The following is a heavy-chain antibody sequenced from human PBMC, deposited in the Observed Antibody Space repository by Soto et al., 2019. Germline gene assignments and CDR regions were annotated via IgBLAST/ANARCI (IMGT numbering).Heavy chain of an antibody. J-gene: IGHJ6*02. CDR2: ISSSGSTI. V-gene: IGHV3-11*01. CDR1: GFTFSDYY. CDR3: ARDCSSTSCHPYGMDV. Sequence: AGGSLRLSCAASGFTFSDYYMSWIRQAPGKGLEWVSYISSSGSTIYYADSVKGRFTISRDNAKNSLYLQMNSLRAEDTAVYYCARDCSSTSCHPYGMDVWGQGTTVTVSS. D-gene: IGHD2-2*01.